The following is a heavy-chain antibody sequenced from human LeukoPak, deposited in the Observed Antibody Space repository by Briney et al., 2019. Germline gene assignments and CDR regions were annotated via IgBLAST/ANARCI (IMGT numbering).Heavy chain of an antibody. J-gene: IGHJ4*02. CDR1: GGSFSGYY. CDR3: AREWLGHDY. Sequence: SETLSLTCAVYGGSFSGYYWSWIRQPPGKGLEWIGEINHSGSTNYNPSLKSRVTISVDTSKNQFSLKLSSVTAADTAVYYCAREWLGHDYWGQGTLVTVSS. D-gene: IGHD6-19*01. V-gene: IGHV4-34*01. CDR2: INHSGST.